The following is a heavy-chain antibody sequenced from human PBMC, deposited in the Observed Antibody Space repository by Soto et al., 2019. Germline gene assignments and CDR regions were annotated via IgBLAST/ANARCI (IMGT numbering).Heavy chain of an antibody. CDR1: GFTLDDNA. J-gene: IGHJ4*02. CDR3: AISQDRGGRTTFIY. V-gene: IGHV3-9*01. CDR2: IKWKSDI. Sequence: SLRLSCAGSGFTLDDNAMHLVRQAPEKGLEWVSGIKWKSDIDYADSLKDRFTISRDNAENSLYLQTNSLRAEDTDLYYCAISQDRGGRTTFIYWGQGTQVTVSS. D-gene: IGHD3-16*01.